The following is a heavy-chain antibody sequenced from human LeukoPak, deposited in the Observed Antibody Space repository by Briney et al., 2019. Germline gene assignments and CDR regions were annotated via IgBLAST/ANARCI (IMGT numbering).Heavy chain of an antibody. V-gene: IGHV1-69*05. CDR3: ARVDLGYSNYGWYYYYMDV. CDR2: TIPIFGTA. J-gene: IGHJ6*03. CDR1: GGTFSSYA. D-gene: IGHD4-11*01. Sequence: SVKVSCKASGGTFSSYAISWVRQAPGQGLEWMGGTIPIFGTANYAQKFQGRVTITTDESTSTAYMELSSLRSEDTAVYYCARVDLGYSNYGWYYYYMDVWGKGTTVTVPS.